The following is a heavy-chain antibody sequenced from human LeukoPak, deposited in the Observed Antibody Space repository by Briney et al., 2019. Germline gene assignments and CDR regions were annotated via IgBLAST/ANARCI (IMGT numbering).Heavy chain of an antibody. V-gene: IGHV1-46*01. CDR2: INPSGGST. J-gene: IGHJ4*02. CDR1: GYTFTSYY. Sequence: GASVKVSCKASGYTFTSYYMHWVRQAPGQGLEWMGIINPSGGSTSYAQKFQGRVTMTRDTSTSTVYMELSSLRSEDTAVYYCARARSIAVAGRRCFDYWGQGTLVTVSS. CDR3: ARARSIAVAGRRCFDY. D-gene: IGHD6-19*01.